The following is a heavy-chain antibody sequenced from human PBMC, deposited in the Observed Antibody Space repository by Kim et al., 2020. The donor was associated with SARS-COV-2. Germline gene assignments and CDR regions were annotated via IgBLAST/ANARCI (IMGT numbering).Heavy chain of an antibody. Sequence: GGSLRLSCASYGFTFSSYSMNRVRQAPGKGLEWVSYIRRSSSTIYYADSVKGRFTISRDNAKNSLYLQMNSLRDEDTAVYYCARDGNSGSSYFDYWGQGTLVTVSS. CDR3: ARDGNSGSSYFDY. J-gene: IGHJ4*02. CDR1: GFTFSSYS. CDR2: IRRSSSTI. D-gene: IGHD1-26*01. V-gene: IGHV3-48*02.